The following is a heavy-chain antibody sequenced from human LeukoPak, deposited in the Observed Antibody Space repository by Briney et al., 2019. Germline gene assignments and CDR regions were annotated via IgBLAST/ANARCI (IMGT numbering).Heavy chain of an antibody. J-gene: IGHJ4*02. CDR2: IYYSGST. Sequence: PSETLSLTCTVSGGSISSSSYYWGWIRQPPGKGLEWIGSIYYSGSTYYNPSLKSRVTISVDTSKNQFSLKLSSVTAADTAVYYCAWWALGNFDYWGQGTLVTVSS. V-gene: IGHV4-39*01. CDR3: AWWALGNFDY. D-gene: IGHD7-27*01. CDR1: GGSISSSSYY.